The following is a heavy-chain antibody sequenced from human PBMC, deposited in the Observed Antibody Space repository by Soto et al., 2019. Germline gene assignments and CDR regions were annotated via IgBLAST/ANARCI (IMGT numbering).Heavy chain of an antibody. CDR1: AFTFSNYG. D-gene: IGHD3-10*01. Sequence: EVQLVESGGGLVKPGGSLRLSCAASAFTFSNYGMNWVRQGPGKGLEWVSSISSGSTYIYYADSVRGRFTISRDNAKNSLYLQMNSLRAEDTAVYYCARDPILRPTHYFDFWGQGTLITVSS. CDR2: ISSGSTYI. V-gene: IGHV3-21*01. CDR3: ARDPILRPTHYFDF. J-gene: IGHJ4*02.